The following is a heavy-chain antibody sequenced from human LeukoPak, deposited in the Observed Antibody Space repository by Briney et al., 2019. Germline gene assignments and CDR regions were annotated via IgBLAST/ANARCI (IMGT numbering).Heavy chain of an antibody. J-gene: IGHJ4*02. CDR1: GFTFSSYS. D-gene: IGHD3-22*01. CDR3: ARESYTPHSGYYYFDY. V-gene: IGHV3-21*01. CDR2: ISSSSSYI. Sequence: GGSLRLSCAASGFTFSSYSMNWVRQAPGKGLEWVSSISSSSSYIYYADSVKGRFTISRDNAKNSLYLQVNSLRAEDTAVYYCARESYTPHSGYYYFDYWGQGTLVTVSS.